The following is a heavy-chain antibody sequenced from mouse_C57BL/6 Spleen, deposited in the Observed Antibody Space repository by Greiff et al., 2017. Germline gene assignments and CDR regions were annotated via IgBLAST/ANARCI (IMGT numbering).Heavy chain of an antibody. CDR1: GFSLTSYG. Sequence: VKLMESGPGLVAPSQSLSITCTVSGFSLTSYGVSWVRQPPGKGLEWLGVIWGDGSTNYHYALISKLSICKANSKCPVFLILHSLQTDDAATYYCAEPEEDGSGYAIDYWGQGTSVTVSS. J-gene: IGHJ4*01. V-gene: IGHV2-3*01. D-gene: IGHD1-1*01. CDR3: AEPEEDGSGYAIDY. CDR2: IWGDGST.